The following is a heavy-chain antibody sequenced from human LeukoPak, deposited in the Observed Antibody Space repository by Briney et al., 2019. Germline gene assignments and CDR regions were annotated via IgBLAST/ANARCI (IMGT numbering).Heavy chain of an antibody. CDR1: GYRFTSYW. J-gene: IGHJ6*03. CDR2: IYPGDSDT. Sequence: GESLKISCKGSGYRFTSYWIGWVRQMPGKGLEWMGIIYPGDSDTRYSPSFQGQVTISADKSISTAYLQWSSLEASDTAMYYCARHSQASYYYDSSGHRPYYYYYMDVWGKGTTVTVSS. V-gene: IGHV5-51*01. D-gene: IGHD3-22*01. CDR3: ARHSQASYYYDSSGHRPYYYYYMDV.